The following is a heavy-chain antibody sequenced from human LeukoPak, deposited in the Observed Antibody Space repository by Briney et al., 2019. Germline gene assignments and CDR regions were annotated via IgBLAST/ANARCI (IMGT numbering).Heavy chain of an antibody. Sequence: SQTLTLTCTVSGGSISSGGYYWSWIRQHPGKGLEWIGYIYYSGSTYYNPSLKRRVTISVDTSKNQFSLKLSSVTAADTAVYYCARDCQMVRGASNYYSGMDVWGQGTTVTVSS. V-gene: IGHV4-31*03. J-gene: IGHJ6*02. D-gene: IGHD3-10*01. CDR1: GGSISSGGYY. CDR2: IYYSGST. CDR3: ARDCQMVRGASNYYSGMDV.